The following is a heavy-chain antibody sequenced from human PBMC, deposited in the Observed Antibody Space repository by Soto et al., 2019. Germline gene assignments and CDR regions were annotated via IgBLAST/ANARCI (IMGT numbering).Heavy chain of an antibody. J-gene: IGHJ6*04. CDR2: IIPIFGTA. Sequence: AVKVSCKASGGTFSSYAISWVRQAPGQGLEWMGGIIPIFGTANYAQKFQGRVTITADESTSTAYMELSSLRSEDTAVYYCARDREQQLPRTNNYYGMQVWRKQTT. CDR1: GGTFSSYA. CDR3: ARDREQQLPRTNNYYGMQV. D-gene: IGHD6-13*01. V-gene: IGHV1-69*13.